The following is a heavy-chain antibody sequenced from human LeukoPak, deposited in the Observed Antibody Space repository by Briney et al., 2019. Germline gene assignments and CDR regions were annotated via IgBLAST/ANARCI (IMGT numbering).Heavy chain of an antibody. CDR1: GFTFSSYG. CDR3: AKDSSSWNNWFDS. V-gene: IGHV3-33*06. Sequence: GGSLRLSCAASGFTFSSYGMHWARQAPGKGLEWVAVIWYDGSNKYYADSVKGRFTISRDNSKNTLYLQMNSLRAEDTAVYYCAKDSSSWNNWFDSWGQGTLVTVSS. CDR2: IWYDGSNK. J-gene: IGHJ5*01. D-gene: IGHD6-13*01.